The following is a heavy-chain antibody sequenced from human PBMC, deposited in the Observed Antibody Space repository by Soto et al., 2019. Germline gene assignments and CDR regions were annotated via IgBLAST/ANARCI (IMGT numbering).Heavy chain of an antibody. CDR1: GYTFTGYY. CDR3: ARDRGGGYYGMGV. Sequence: GASVNVSCKASGYTFTGYYMHWVRQAPGQGLEWMGWINPNSGDTNSAQKFQGRVTMTRDTSISTAYMELSRLRSDDTAVYYCARDRGGGYYGMGVWGQGTTVTVSS. D-gene: IGHD3-16*01. CDR2: INPNSGDT. V-gene: IGHV1-2*02. J-gene: IGHJ6*02.